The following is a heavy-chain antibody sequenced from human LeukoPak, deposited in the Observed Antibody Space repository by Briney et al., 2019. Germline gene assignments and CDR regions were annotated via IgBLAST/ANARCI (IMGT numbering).Heavy chain of an antibody. CDR1: GFTFDDYA. J-gene: IGHJ6*02. V-gene: IGHV3-9*01. Sequence: GGSLRLSCAASGFTFDDYAMHWVRQAPGKGLEWVSGISWNSGSIGYADSVKGRFTISRDNAKNSLYLQMNSLRAEDTAVYYCARVMVDGDPWGVLPAYYYYYYGMDVWGQGTTVTVSS. CDR2: ISWNSGSI. CDR3: ARVMVDGDPWGVLPAYYYYYYGMDV. D-gene: IGHD2-15*01.